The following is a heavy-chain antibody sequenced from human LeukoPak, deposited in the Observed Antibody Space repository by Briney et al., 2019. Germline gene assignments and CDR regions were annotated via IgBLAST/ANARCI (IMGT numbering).Heavy chain of an antibody. Sequence: SETLSLTCAVYGGSFSGYYWNWIRQPPGKGLEWIGEINHGGSTNYNPSLKSRVTISVDTSKNQFSLKLTSVTAAATAVYYCARVIGGGIPNWGQGTLVTVSS. CDR1: GGSFSGYY. CDR3: ARVIGGGIPN. V-gene: IGHV4-34*01. CDR2: INHGGST. J-gene: IGHJ4*02. D-gene: IGHD3-16*01.